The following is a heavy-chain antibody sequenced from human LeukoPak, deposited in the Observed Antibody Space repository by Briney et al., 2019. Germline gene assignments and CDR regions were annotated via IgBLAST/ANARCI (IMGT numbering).Heavy chain of an antibody. V-gene: IGHV4-34*01. J-gene: IGHJ4*02. CDR3: ARVRGYYYPHYFDY. CDR2: INHSGST. D-gene: IGHD3-22*01. CDR1: GGSFSGYY. Sequence: SETLSLTCAVYGGSFSGYYWSWIRQPPGKGLEWIGEINHSGSTNYNPSLKSRVTISVETSKNQFSLKLSSVTAADTAVYYCARVRGYYYPHYFDYWGQGTLVTVSS.